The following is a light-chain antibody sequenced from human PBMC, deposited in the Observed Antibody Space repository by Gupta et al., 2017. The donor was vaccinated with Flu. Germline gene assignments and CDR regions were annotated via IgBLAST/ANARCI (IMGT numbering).Light chain of an antibody. V-gene: IGLV1-44*01. Sequence: RVTISCSGRSSNIGTNTVNWYQQLPGTAPKILIYSNSQRPSGVPDRFSDSKSGTSASLAISGLQAEDEADYYCAAWDDSRNAWVFGGGTKLTVL. CDR2: SNS. J-gene: IGLJ3*02. CDR3: AAWDDSRNAWV. CDR1: SSNIGTNT.